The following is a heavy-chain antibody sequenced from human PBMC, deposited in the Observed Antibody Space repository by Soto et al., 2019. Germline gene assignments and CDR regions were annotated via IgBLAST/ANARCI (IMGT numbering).Heavy chain of an antibody. CDR1: GYTFTAYY. J-gene: IGHJ4*02. CDR3: ARVWTSYATSGHYFPEHFDY. D-gene: IGHD3-22*01. CDR2: INPKTGGT. V-gene: IGHV1-2*02. Sequence: QVQLVQSGAEVKKPGASVAVSCKASGYTFTAYYIHWVRQAPGQGLEWMGWINPKTGGTNYAQKFQGSVTMTSDTAINTAYMGLSRLRSDDTAVYYCARVWTSYATSGHYFPEHFDYWGQGSMITVSS.